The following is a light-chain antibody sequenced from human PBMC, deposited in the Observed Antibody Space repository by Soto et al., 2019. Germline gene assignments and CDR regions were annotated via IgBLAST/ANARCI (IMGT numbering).Light chain of an antibody. CDR1: QSVSSSY. Sequence: EIVLTQSPGTLSLSPGERATLSCRASQSVSSSYLAWYQQKPGQAPRLLIYGASSRATGIPDRFSGSGSGTDFTLTISRLEPEDFEVSSCQQYGRSQCAFRQGTTV. CDR2: GAS. CDR3: QQYGRSQCA. J-gene: IGKJ1*01. V-gene: IGKV3-20*01.